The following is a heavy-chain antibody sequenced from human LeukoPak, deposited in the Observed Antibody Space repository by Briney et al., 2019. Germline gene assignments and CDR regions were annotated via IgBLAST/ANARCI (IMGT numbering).Heavy chain of an antibody. V-gene: IGHV3-74*01. CDR2: ISTDGSRP. Sequence: PGKSLTLSCAASGFTLRSHGMHWVRQAPGKGLVWVSGISTDGSRPRYADSVNGRFTISRDNAKNTLYLQMNSLRAEDTAVYFCVRDGQGSTPLDYWGQGTLVTVSS. D-gene: IGHD2-15*01. CDR1: GFTLRSHG. J-gene: IGHJ4*02. CDR3: VRDGQGSTPLDY.